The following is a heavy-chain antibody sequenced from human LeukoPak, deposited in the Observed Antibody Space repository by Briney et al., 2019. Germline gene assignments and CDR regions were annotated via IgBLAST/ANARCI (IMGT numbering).Heavy chain of an antibody. CDR3: ARRRSQYYYDSSGYSRGYFDY. D-gene: IGHD3-22*01. V-gene: IGHV4-38-2*02. CDR2: IYHSGST. CDR1: GYSISSGYY. J-gene: IGHJ4*02. Sequence: SSETLSLTCTVSGYSISSGYYWGWIRQPPGKGLEWIGSIYHSGSTYYNPSLKSRVTISVDTSKNQFSLKLSSVTAADTAVYYCARRRSQYYYDSSGYSRGYFDYWGQGTLVTVSS.